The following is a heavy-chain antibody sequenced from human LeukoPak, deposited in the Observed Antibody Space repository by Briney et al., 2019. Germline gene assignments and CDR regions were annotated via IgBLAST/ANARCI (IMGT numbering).Heavy chain of an antibody. CDR2: IYYGGYT. Sequence: KTSETLSLTCTVSGDSISSNNYYWGWIRQPPGKGLEWIGSIYYGGYTYYNPSLKSRVTISVDTSKNQFSLKLSSVTAADTAVYYCARRYKVGATTIYFDYWGQGTLVTVSS. CDR3: ARRYKVGATTIYFDY. J-gene: IGHJ4*02. CDR1: GDSISSNNYY. V-gene: IGHV4-39*01. D-gene: IGHD1-26*01.